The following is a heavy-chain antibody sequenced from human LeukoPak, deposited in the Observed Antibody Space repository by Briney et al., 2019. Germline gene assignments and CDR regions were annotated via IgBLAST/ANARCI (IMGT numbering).Heavy chain of an antibody. CDR3: ARDPLNSGWYEKYFQH. Sequence: GGSLRLSCAASGFTFSSYSMNWVRQAPGKGLEWASSISSSSSYIYYADSVKGRFTISRDNAKNSLYLQMSSLRAEDTAVYYCARDPLNSGWYEKYFQHWGQGTLVTVSS. D-gene: IGHD6-19*01. CDR2: ISSSSSYI. CDR1: GFTFSSYS. J-gene: IGHJ1*01. V-gene: IGHV3-21*01.